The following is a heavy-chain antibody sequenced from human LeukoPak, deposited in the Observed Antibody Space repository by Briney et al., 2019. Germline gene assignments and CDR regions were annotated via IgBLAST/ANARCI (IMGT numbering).Heavy chain of an antibody. CDR3: ARDNGGWFDS. V-gene: IGHV3-7*03. J-gene: IGHJ5*01. D-gene: IGHD3-10*01. Sequence: GRSLRLSCVASEFIFSDYWMSWVRQAPGKGLEWVANIKQGGREEKYVGSVKGRFAISGDDAKSTLYLQMDSLSGDDTAVYYCARDNGGWFDSWGRGTLVTVSS. CDR1: EFIFSDYW. CDR2: IKQGGREE.